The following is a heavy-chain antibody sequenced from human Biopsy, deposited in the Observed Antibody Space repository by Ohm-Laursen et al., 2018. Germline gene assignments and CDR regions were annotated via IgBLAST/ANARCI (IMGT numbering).Heavy chain of an antibody. V-gene: IGHV4-4*07. CDR3: GNEVYGRDY. D-gene: IGHD4-17*01. CDR1: GDSINNYY. CDR2: IYTSGSP. Sequence: TLSLTCTVSGDSINNYYWSWVRQPAGKGLEWIGRIYTSGSPNYNLSLESRVTMSVDTSKNQFSLKLRSLTAADTAIYYCGNEVYGRDYWGQGARVTVSS. J-gene: IGHJ4*02.